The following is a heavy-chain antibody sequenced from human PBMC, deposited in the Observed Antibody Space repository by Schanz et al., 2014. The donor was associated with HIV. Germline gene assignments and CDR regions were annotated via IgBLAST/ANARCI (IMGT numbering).Heavy chain of an antibody. CDR1: GFNFNSYG. CDR3: ARDGGEV. D-gene: IGHD3-16*01. Sequence: VQLVESGGGLVQPGGSLRLSCVASGFNFNSYGMHWVRQAPGKGLEWVAVTSYDGRNKKFANSVKGRFTISRDNAKNSLFLKMESLRAEDTAVYYCARDGGEVWGQGTTVTVSS. CDR2: TSYDGRNK. J-gene: IGHJ6*02. V-gene: IGHV3-30*03.